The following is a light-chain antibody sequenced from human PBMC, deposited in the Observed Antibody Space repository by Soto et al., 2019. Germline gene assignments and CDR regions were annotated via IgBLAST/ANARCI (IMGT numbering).Light chain of an antibody. CDR2: GAS. CDR1: QSVTNNF. J-gene: IGKJ3*01. V-gene: IGKV3-20*01. Sequence: MVLTQSPGTLSLSPGERATLSCGASQSVTNNFLAWYQQKPGQAPRLLIYGASSRATGVPDRFSGSGSGTDFTLTISRLEPGDFAVYCCQQYGTPLFTFGPGTKVDIK. CDR3: QQYGTPLFT.